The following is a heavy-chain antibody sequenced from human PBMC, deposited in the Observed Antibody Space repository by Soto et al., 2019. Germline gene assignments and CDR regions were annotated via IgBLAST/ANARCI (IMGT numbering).Heavy chain of an antibody. CDR2: TYYRSRWYN. CDR1: GDSVSSNSAA. Sequence: SQTLSLTCVISGDSVSSNSAAWNWIRQSPSRGLEWLGRTYYRSRWYNDYAVSVRSRITVNADTSKNQFSLHLNSVTPEDTVVYYCAGTSSRQWYYMDVWDKGTTVTVSS. J-gene: IGHJ6*03. D-gene: IGHD1-7*01. V-gene: IGHV6-1*01. CDR3: AGTSSRQWYYMDV.